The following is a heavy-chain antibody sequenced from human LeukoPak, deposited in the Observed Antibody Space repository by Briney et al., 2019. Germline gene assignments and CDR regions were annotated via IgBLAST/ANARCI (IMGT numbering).Heavy chain of an antibody. Sequence: PSETLSLTCTVSGGSISGYYWSWIRQPPGKGLEWIGYIYYSGSTYYNPSLKSRVTISVDTSKNQFSLKLSSVTAADTAVYYCARGITGTHWYFDLWGRGTLVTVSS. D-gene: IGHD1-7*01. V-gene: IGHV4-59*08. J-gene: IGHJ2*01. CDR2: IYYSGST. CDR1: GGSISGYY. CDR3: ARGITGTHWYFDL.